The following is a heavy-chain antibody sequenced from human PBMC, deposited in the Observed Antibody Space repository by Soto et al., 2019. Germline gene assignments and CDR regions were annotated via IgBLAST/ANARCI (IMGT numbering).Heavy chain of an antibody. CDR1: GFTFDDYA. CDR2: ISWNSGSI. Sequence: EVQLVESGGGLVQPGRSLRLSCAASGFTFDDYAMHWVRQAPGKSLEWVSGISWNSGSIGYADSVKGRFTISRDNAKNSLYLQMNSLRVEDTALYYCAKGGYNWNSYLHYWGQGTLVTVSS. CDR3: AKGGYNWNSYLHY. D-gene: IGHD1-7*01. V-gene: IGHV3-9*01. J-gene: IGHJ4*02.